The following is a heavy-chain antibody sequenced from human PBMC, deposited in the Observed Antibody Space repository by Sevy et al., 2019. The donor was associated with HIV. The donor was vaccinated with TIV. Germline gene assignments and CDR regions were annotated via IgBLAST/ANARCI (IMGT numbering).Heavy chain of an antibody. D-gene: IGHD6-19*01. V-gene: IGHV4-59*01. J-gene: IGHJ6*02. CDR3: ARDSGIAVAGTYYYYGMDV. Sequence: SETLSLTCTVSGGSISSYYWSWIRQPPGKGLEWIGYIYYSGSTNYNPSLKSQVTISVDTSKNQFSLKLSSVTAADTAVYYCARDSGIAVAGTYYYYGMDVWGQGTTVTVSS. CDR2: IYYSGST. CDR1: GGSISSYY.